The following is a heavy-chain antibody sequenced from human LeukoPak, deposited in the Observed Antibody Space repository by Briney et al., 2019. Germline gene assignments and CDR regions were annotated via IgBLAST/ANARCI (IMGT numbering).Heavy chain of an antibody. Sequence: GESLKISCQGFGYSFTSYWIGWVRQMPGKGMEWMGVIYPGDLRVRYNPSFQGQVTISAGKSINTAYLQWVSLRASDSAMYYCACRDLTSTWSFPWGQGTLVTVSS. V-gene: IGHV5-51*01. D-gene: IGHD6-13*01. J-gene: IGHJ5*02. CDR1: GYSFTSYW. CDR2: IYPGDLRV. CDR3: ACRDLTSTWSFP.